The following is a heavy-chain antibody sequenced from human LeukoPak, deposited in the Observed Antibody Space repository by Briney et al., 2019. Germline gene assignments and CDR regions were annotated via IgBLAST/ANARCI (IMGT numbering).Heavy chain of an antibody. D-gene: IGHD2-15*01. J-gene: IGHJ4*02. V-gene: IGHV4-34*01. CDR3: ARAPRGNCSGGSCYSFSDWDIVPSPMYYFDY. CDR2: INHSGST. Sequence: SETLSLTCAVYGGSFSGYYWSWIRQPPGKGLEWIGEINHSGSTNYNPSLKSRVTISVDTSKNQFSLKLSSVTAADTAVYYCARAPRGNCSGGSCYSFSDWDIVPSPMYYFDYWGQGTLVTVSS. CDR1: GGSFSGYY.